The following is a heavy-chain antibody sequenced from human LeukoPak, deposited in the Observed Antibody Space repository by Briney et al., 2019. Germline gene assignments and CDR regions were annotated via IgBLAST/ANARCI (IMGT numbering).Heavy chain of an antibody. CDR3: ARDTMVRGVIIEDY. D-gene: IGHD3-10*01. CDR2: ISSSSSYI. Sequence: GGSLRLSCAASGFTFSAHYLDWVRQAPGKGLEWVSSISSSSSYIYYADSVKGRFTISRDNAKNSLYLQMNSLRAEDTAVYYCARDTMVRGVIIEDYWGQGTLVTVSS. J-gene: IGHJ4*02. V-gene: IGHV3-21*01. CDR1: GFTFSAHY.